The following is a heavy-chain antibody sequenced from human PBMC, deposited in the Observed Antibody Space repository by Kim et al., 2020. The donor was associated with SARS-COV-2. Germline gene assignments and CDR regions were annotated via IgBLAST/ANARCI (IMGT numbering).Heavy chain of an antibody. CDR1: GGSISSSSYY. CDR3: AAHDYGDYGFDY. CDR2: IYYSGST. Sequence: SETLSLTCTVSGGSISSSSYYWGWIRQPPGKGLEWIGSIYYSGSTYYNPSLKSRVTISVDTSKNQFSLKLSSVTAADTAVYYCAAHDYGDYGFDYWGQGTLVTVSS. D-gene: IGHD4-17*01. V-gene: IGHV4-39*07. J-gene: IGHJ4*02.